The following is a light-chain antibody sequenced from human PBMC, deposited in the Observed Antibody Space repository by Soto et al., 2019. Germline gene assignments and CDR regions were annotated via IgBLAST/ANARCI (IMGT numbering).Light chain of an antibody. Sequence: DIPMTQSPSTLSASVGDRVTITCRASQSISSWLAWYQQKPGKPPKLLIYDASSLESGVPSRFSGSGSGTEFTLTISSLQPDDFATYYCQQYNSYWTFGQGTKVEIK. CDR1: QSISSW. V-gene: IGKV1-5*01. CDR3: QQYNSYWT. CDR2: DAS. J-gene: IGKJ1*01.